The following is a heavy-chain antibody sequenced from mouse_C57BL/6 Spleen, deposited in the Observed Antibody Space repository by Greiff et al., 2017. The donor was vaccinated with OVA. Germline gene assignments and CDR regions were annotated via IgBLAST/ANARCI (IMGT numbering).Heavy chain of an antibody. CDR2: IHPNSGST. CDR1: GYTFTSYW. CDR3: APLNWEGRNWYFDV. V-gene: IGHV1-64*01. Sequence: VQLQQPGAELVKPGASVKLSCKASGYTFTSYWMHWVKQRPGQGLEWIGMIHPNSGSTNYNEKFKSKATLTVDKSSSTAYMQLSSLTSEDSAVYYWAPLNWEGRNWYFDVWGTGTTVTVSS. J-gene: IGHJ1*03. D-gene: IGHD4-1*01.